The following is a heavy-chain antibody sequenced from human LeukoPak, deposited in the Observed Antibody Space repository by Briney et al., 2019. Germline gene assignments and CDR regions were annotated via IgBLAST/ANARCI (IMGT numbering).Heavy chain of an antibody. CDR2: VNPHSDNA. J-gene: IGHJ6*02. Sequence: ASVKVSCKASGNGFPYFDVNWVRQASGQGLEWIGWVNPHSDNAGYGQRFQGRVTITTDISTATVYMELSSLISDDTAVYYCAKARKATTPTDYSYFYYMDVWGQGTTVTVSS. CDR3: AKARKATTPTDYSYFYYMDV. CDR1: GNGFPYFD. V-gene: IGHV1-8*02. D-gene: IGHD4-11*01.